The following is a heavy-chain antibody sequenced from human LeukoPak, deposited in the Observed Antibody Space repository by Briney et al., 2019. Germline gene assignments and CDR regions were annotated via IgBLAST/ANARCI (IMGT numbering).Heavy chain of an antibody. CDR1: GDTFTNYE. J-gene: IGHJ4*02. CDR3: ARVHDYGDYDPDY. CDR2: MNPKSGKT. V-gene: IGHV1-8*01. D-gene: IGHD4-17*01. Sequence: GASVKVSCEASGDTFTNYEINWVRQAPGQGLEWMGWMNPKSGKTGYGQKFQGRVTMTRNTSITTAYMELSSLRPEDTAVYFCARVHDYGDYDPDYWGQGTLVTVSS.